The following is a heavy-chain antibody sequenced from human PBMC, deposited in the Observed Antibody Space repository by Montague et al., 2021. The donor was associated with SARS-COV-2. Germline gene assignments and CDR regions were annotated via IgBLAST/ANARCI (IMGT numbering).Heavy chain of an antibody. CDR3: AGKVLAVPADY. Sequence: SETLSLTCTVSGVSITSTNWWSLVRQPPGKGPVWFGEISYGGIATYNPSLMSRATISLDRSRNLFSLMLSSATAADTATYYCAGKVLAVPADYWGQGTLVTVS. V-gene: IGHV4-4*02. J-gene: IGHJ4*02. CDR1: GVSITSTNW. D-gene: IGHD6-19*01. CDR2: ISYGGIA.